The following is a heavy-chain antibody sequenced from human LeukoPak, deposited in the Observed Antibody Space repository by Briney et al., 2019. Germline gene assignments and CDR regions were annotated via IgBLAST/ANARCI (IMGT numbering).Heavy chain of an antibody. V-gene: IGHV3-23*01. J-gene: IGHJ4*02. CDR1: GFTFGSYG. CDR3: AKASAVDHYLSFDY. D-gene: IGHD2/OR15-2a*01. Sequence: GSLRLSCAASGFTFGSYGMSWVRQAPGKGLEWVSAISTSAAGTYYAASVKGRFTISRDNSRNTLYLQMNSLRAEDTAVYYCAKASAVDHYLSFDYWGQGSLVTASS. CDR2: ISTSAAGT.